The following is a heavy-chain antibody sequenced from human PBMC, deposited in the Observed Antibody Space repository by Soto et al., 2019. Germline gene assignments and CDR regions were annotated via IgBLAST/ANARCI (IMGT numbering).Heavy chain of an antibody. D-gene: IGHD6-19*01. Sequence: GESLKISCAASGFTFSSFAMSWVRQAPGKGLEWVSAIGDGGTSTFYADSVRGRFTVSRDNSKSTLYLQMNGVRAEDTAIYYCAKGIGWYPSWGQGTPVTVSS. CDR1: GFTFSSFA. CDR2: IGDGGTST. J-gene: IGHJ5*01. V-gene: IGHV3-23*01. CDR3: AKGIGWYPS.